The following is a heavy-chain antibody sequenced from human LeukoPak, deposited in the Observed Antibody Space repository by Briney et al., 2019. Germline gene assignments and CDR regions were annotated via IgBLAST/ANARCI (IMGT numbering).Heavy chain of an antibody. Sequence: GGSLRHSCAASGFTFSSYSMDWVRQAPGKGLEWVSSISSSSSYIYYADSVKGRFTISRDNAKHSLYLQMNSLRAEDTAVYYCASSAPSDIWGRGTMVTVSS. CDR1: GFTFSSYS. CDR3: ASSAPSDI. V-gene: IGHV3-21*01. J-gene: IGHJ3*02. CDR2: ISSSSSYI.